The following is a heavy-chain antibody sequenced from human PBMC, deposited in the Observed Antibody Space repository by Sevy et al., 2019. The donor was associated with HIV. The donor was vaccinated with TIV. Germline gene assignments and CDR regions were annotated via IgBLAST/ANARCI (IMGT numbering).Heavy chain of an antibody. Sequence: VTVKVSCKASGYTFTSHGISWVRQAPRQGLEREGWISTYNHDTKYAQKVQGRVTMTTDTSTTTVFMELRSLRSDDTAIYYRARDLPPMDYYGSGSYYTSDYWGQGTLVTVSS. V-gene: IGHV1-18*01. D-gene: IGHD3-10*01. J-gene: IGHJ4*02. CDR2: ISTYNHDT. CDR1: GYTFTSHG. CDR3: ARDLPPMDYYGSGSYYTSDY.